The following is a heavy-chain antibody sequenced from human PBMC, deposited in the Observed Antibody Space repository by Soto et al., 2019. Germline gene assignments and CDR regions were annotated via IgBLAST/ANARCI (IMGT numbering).Heavy chain of an antibody. J-gene: IGHJ5*02. CDR3: ARHKRSPINWFDP. CDR2: IYYSGST. Sequence: QVQLQASGPGLVKPSQTLSLTCTVSGGSISSGGYYWSWIRQHTGKGLEWIGYIYYSGSTYYNPSLKSRVTIEEDTSKHQFSLKLGSVTAADTALDYFARHKRSPINWFDPRCQGTLVAVSS. V-gene: IGHV4-31*03. CDR1: GGSISSGGYY. D-gene: IGHD4-17*01.